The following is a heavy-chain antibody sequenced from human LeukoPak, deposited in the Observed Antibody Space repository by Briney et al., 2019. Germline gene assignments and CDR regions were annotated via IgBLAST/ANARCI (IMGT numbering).Heavy chain of an antibody. CDR2: IYPDDSDT. Sequence: GESLKISCKGSGYSFTNYWIGWVRQTPGRGLEWMGIIYPDDSDTRYSPSFQGQVTISADKSISTAYLQWSSLKASDTAMYYCXXXXXXXXXYYYYAMDVWGQGTTVTVSS. V-gene: IGHV5-51*01. J-gene: IGHJ6*02. CDR1: GYSFTNYW. CDR3: XXXXXXXXXYYYYAMDV.